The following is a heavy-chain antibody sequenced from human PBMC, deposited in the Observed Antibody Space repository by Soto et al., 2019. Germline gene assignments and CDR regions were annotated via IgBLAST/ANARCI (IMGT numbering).Heavy chain of an antibody. D-gene: IGHD3-10*01. V-gene: IGHV1-3*01. J-gene: IGHJ6*03. Sequence: GASVKVSCKASGYTFTSYAMHWVRQAPGQRLEWMGWINAGNGNTKYSQKFQGRVTITRDTSASTAYMELSSLRSEDTAVYYCARGGEGYYYYYMDVWGKGTTVTVSS. CDR3: ARGGEGYYYYYMDV. CDR1: GYTFTSYA. CDR2: INAGNGNT.